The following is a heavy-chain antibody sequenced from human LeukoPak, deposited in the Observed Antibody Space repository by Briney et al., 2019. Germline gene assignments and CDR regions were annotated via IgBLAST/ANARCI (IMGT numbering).Heavy chain of an antibody. CDR3: AKDYYYDSSHAGAEYFQH. CDR1: GFTFRSYA. Sequence: GGSLRLSCAASGFTFRSYAMSWVRQAPGKGLEWVSAISGSGGSTYYADSVKGRFTISRDNSKNTLYLQMNSLRAEDTAVYYCAKDYYYDSSHAGAEYFQHWGQGTLVTVSS. J-gene: IGHJ1*01. V-gene: IGHV3-23*01. CDR2: ISGSGGST. D-gene: IGHD3-22*01.